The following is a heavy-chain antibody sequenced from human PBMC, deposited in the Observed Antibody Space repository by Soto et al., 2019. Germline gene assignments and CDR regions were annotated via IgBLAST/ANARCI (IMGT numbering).Heavy chain of an antibody. D-gene: IGHD3-9*01. CDR2: IYYSGST. J-gene: IGHJ3*02. V-gene: IGHV4-59*01. Sequence: ETLSLNCSVSSAYIDRSSRMRIPEPPGKGLEWIGYIYYSGSTNYNPSLKSRVTISVDTSKNQFSLKLSSVTAADTAVYYCARALILTGYYTHDAFDIWGQGTMVT. CDR1: SAYIDRSS. CDR3: ARALILTGYYTHDAFDI.